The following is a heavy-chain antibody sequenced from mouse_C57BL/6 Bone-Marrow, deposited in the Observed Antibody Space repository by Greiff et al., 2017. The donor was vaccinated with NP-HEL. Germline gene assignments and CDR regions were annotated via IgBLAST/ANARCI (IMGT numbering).Heavy chain of an antibody. Sequence: VQGVESGAELARPGASVKLSCKASGYTFTSYGISWVKQRTGQGLEWIGEIYPRSGNTYYNEKFKGKATLTADKSSSTAYMELRSLTSEDSAVYFCASTVVAEDAMDYWGQGTSVTVSS. J-gene: IGHJ4*01. CDR2: IYPRSGNT. CDR1: GYTFTSYG. V-gene: IGHV1-81*01. CDR3: ASTVVAEDAMDY. D-gene: IGHD1-1*01.